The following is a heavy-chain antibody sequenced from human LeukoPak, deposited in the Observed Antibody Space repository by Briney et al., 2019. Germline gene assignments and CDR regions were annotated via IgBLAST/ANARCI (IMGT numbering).Heavy chain of an antibody. CDR3: ARDGGLYYGMDV. Sequence: SETLSPTCTVSGGSISSGDYYWSWIRQPPGKGLEWIGYIYYSGSTYYNPSLKSRVTISVDTSKNQFSLKLSSVTAADTAVYYCARDGGLYYGMDVWGQGTTVTVSS. J-gene: IGHJ6*02. CDR1: GGSISSGDYY. V-gene: IGHV4-30-4*01. CDR2: IYYSGST. D-gene: IGHD3-3*01.